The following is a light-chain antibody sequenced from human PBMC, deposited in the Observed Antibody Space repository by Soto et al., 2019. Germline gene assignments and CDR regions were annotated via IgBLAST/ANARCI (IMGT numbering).Light chain of an antibody. J-gene: IGKJ2*01. CDR1: QDISNY. Sequence: DIQMTQSPSSLSASVGDRVTITCQASQDISNYLKWYQQKPGKAPKLLIYDASNLETGVPSRFSGSGSGTDFTFTISSLQHEDIATYYCQQYDNLPYTFGQGTKLEIK. CDR2: DAS. CDR3: QQYDNLPYT. V-gene: IGKV1-33*01.